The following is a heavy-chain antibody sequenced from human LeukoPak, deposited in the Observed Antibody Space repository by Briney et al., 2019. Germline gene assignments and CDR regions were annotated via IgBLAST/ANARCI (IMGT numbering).Heavy chain of an antibody. CDR1: GYSISSGYY. V-gene: IGHV4-38-2*02. D-gene: IGHD2-2*01. CDR2: IYHSGST. Sequence: PSETLSLTCTVSGYSISSGYYWGWIRQPPGKGLEWIGSIYHSGSTYYNPSLKSRVTISVDTSKNQFSLELSSVTAADTAVYYCARDLGSRDAFDIWGQGTMVTVSS. CDR3: ARDLGSRDAFDI. J-gene: IGHJ3*02.